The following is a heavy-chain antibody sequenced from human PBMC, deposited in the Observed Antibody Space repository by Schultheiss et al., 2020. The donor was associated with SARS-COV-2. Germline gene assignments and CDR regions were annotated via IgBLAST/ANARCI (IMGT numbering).Heavy chain of an antibody. V-gene: IGHV3-11*01. CDR1: GFTFSNAW. D-gene: IGHD2-21*02. J-gene: IGHJ4*02. CDR2: ISSSGSTI. CDR3: ARDGDIVVVTAILDY. Sequence: GGSLRLSCAASGFTFSNAWMSWVRQAPGKGLEWVSYISSSGSTIYYADSVKGRFTISRDNAKNSLYLQMNNLRAEDTALYYCARDGDIVVVTAILDYWGQGTLVTVSS.